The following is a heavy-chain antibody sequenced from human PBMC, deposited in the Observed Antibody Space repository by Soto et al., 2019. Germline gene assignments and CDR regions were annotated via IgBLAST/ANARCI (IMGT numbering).Heavy chain of an antibody. CDR3: ARGREQWELLPRYYYYYGMDV. CDR2: IIPIFGTA. Sequence: ASVKVSCKASGGTFSSYAISWVRQAPGQGLEWMGGIIPIFGTANYAQKFQGRVTNTADESTSTAYMELSSLRSEDTAVYYCARGREQWELLPRYYYYYGMDVWGQGTTVTVSS. D-gene: IGHD1-26*01. V-gene: IGHV1-69*13. J-gene: IGHJ6*02. CDR1: GGTFSSYA.